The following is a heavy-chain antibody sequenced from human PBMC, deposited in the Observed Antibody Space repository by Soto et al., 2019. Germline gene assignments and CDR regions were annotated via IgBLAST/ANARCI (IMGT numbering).Heavy chain of an antibody. D-gene: IGHD3-10*01. V-gene: IGHV3-30*03. CDR1: GFTFSSYG. J-gene: IGHJ4*02. Sequence: QVQLVESGGGVVQPGRSLRLSCAASGFTFSSYGMHWVRQAPGKGLEWVAVISYDGSNKYYADSVKGRFTISRDNSKNTLYLQMNSLRAEDTAVYYCADYYGSGTYWRQGTLVTVSS. CDR3: ADYYGSGTY. CDR2: ISYDGSNK.